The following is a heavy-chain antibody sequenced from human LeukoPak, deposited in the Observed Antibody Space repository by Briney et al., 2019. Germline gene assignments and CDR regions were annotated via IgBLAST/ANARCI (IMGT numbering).Heavy chain of an antibody. D-gene: IGHD3-22*01. J-gene: IGHJ4*02. V-gene: IGHV3-48*01. Sequence: GGSLRLSCAASGFTLSSHSMNWVRQAPGKGLEWVSYISSSSSTIYYADSVKGRFTISRDNAKNSLYLQMNSLRAEDTAVYYCARGPLRYYYDNSGDSNFDYWGQGTLVTVSS. CDR3: ARGPLRYYYDNSGDSNFDY. CDR2: ISSSSSTI. CDR1: GFTLSSHS.